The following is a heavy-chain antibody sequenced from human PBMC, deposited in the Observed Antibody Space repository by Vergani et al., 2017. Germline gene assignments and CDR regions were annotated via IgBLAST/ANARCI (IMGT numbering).Heavy chain of an antibody. Sequence: VQLVESGGGVVQPGRSLRLSCAASGFTFSSYAMSWVRQAPGKGLEWVSAISGSGGSTYYADSVKGRFTISRDNSKNTLYLQMNSLRAEDTAVYYCTTAADNYYYGMDVWGQGTTVTVSS. CDR3: TTAADNYYYGMDV. J-gene: IGHJ6*02. CDR2: ISGSGGST. V-gene: IGHV3-23*04. CDR1: GFTFSSYA. D-gene: IGHD2-15*01.